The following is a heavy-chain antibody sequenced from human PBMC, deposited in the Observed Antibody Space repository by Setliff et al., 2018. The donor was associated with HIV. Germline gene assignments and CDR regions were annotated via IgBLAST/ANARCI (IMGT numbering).Heavy chain of an antibody. V-gene: IGHV3-7*03. CDR3: ARVSMARGGEPDY. D-gene: IGHD3-10*01. CDR1: GFTFRNYW. J-gene: IGHJ4*02. CDR2: INPSGTEE. Sequence: GGSLRLSCAASGFTFRNYWMGWIRQAPGKVMEVVATINPSGTEEYYVDSVKGRFTISRDDSKNSLYLQMNSLKTDDTAMYYCARVSMARGGEPDYWGQGTLVTVSS.